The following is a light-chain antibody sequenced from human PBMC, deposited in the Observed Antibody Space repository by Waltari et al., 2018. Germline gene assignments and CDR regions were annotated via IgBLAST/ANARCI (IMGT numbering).Light chain of an antibody. CDR1: QSVLYSPNNKNY. CDR3: QQFYSSLYT. Sequence: DIVMTQSPDSLAVSLGERATINCKSRQSVLYSPNNKNYLAWYQQKPGQPPKLLIYWASTRESGVPDRFSGSGSGTDFTLTISSLQAEDVAVYYCQQFYSSLYTFGQGTKLEIK. J-gene: IGKJ2*01. V-gene: IGKV4-1*01. CDR2: WAS.